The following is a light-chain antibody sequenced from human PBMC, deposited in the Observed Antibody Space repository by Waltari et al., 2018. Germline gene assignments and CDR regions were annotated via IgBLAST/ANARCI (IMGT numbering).Light chain of an antibody. CDR2: DVS. V-gene: IGLV2-14*03. J-gene: IGLJ2*01. Sequence: QSALTQPASVSGSPGQSITIPCIGTSSDVGGYNYVSWYQQHPGKAPKVMIYDVSKRPSGVSDRFSGSKAGDTDSLRIPGLQAEEEADYYCSSYTSGNTVIFGGGTKRTVL. CDR1: SSDVGGYNY. CDR3: SSYTSGNTVI.